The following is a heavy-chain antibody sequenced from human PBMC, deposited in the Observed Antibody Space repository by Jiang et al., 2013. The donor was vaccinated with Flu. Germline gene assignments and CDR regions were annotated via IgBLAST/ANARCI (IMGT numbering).Heavy chain of an antibody. J-gene: IGHJ4*02. CDR2: VYYSGNT. D-gene: IGHD2-8*02. V-gene: IGHV4-59*01. CDR1: GGSIRSYY. Sequence: LLKPSETLSLTCTVSGGSIRSYYWSWIRQPPGKGLEWIGYVYYSGNTNYNPSLKSRVTISLDMSKDQFFLKLSSVTAADTAIYYCATEDGGTAIDHWGQGALVTVSS. CDR3: ATEDGGTAIDH.